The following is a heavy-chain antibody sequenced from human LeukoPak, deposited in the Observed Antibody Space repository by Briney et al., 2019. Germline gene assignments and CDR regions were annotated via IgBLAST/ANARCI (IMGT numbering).Heavy chain of an antibody. J-gene: IGHJ3*02. CDR2: IYYSGST. CDR3: ARRGYCSGGSCYSRLAFDI. D-gene: IGHD2-15*01. Sequence: SETLSLTCTVSGGSISSYYWSWIRQPPGKGLEWIGYIYYSGSTNYNPSLKSRVTISVDTSKNQFSLKLSSVTAADTAVYYCARRGYCSGGSCYSRLAFDIWGQGTMDTVSS. CDR1: GGSISSYY. V-gene: IGHV4-59*08.